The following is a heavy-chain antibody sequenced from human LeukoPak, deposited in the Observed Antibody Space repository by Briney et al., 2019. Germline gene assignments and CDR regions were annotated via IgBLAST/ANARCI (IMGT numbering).Heavy chain of an antibody. D-gene: IGHD3-22*01. V-gene: IGHV3-20*04. Sequence: GESLRLSCAASGFTFDDCGMSWVRQAPGKGLEWVSGINWNGGSTGYADSVKGRFTISRDNAKNSLYLQMNSLRAEDTALYYCARFRGSGYYDSFDYWGQGTLVTVSS. CDR3: ARFRGSGYYDSFDY. CDR2: INWNGGST. J-gene: IGHJ4*02. CDR1: GFTFDDCG.